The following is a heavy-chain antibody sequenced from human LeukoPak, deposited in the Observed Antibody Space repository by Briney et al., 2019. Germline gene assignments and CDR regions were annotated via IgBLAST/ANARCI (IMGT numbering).Heavy chain of an antibody. CDR2: ISGSGGST. D-gene: IGHD3-10*01. CDR3: AKDDNYYGSGSYQDY. J-gene: IGHJ4*02. V-gene: IGHV3-23*01. CDR1: GFTFSSYA. Sequence: GGSLRLSCAASGFTFSSYAMSRVRQAPGKGLEWVSAISGSGGSTYYADSVKGRFTISRDNSKNTLYLQMNSLRAEDTAVYYCAKDDNYYGSGSYQDYWGQGTLVTVSS.